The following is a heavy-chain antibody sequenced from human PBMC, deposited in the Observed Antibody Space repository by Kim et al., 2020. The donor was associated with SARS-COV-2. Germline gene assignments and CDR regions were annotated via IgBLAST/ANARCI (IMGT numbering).Heavy chain of an antibody. V-gene: IGHV3-23*01. J-gene: IGHJ4*02. Sequence: GGSLRLSCAASGFTFSTYAMSWVRQAQGKGLEWVSGISGSGGSTYYADSVKGRFTISRDNSKNTLYLQMNSLRAEDTAVYYCAKDRVGIATIGRFGYWGQGTLVTVS. CDR2: ISGSGGST. CDR3: AKDRVGIATIGRFGY. CDR1: GFTFSTYA. D-gene: IGHD2-21*01.